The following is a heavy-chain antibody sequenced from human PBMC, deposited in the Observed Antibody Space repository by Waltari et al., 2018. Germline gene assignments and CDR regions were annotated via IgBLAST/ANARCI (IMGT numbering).Heavy chain of an antibody. J-gene: IGHJ6*04. D-gene: IGHD3-22*01. CDR1: GFHLMGFG. V-gene: IGHV3-23*03. CDR2: LYSSGRT. CDR3: AKMGGLYISGWPDSTSYMDV. Sequence: DVQIWGSGGDLVQPGGALRLPCVVSGFHLMGFGLSVVSQVPGKGLEWVSVLYSSGRTNYMDSVKGRFTISRDESKNTLFLEMNNLRPDDTAKYYCAKMGGLYISGWPDSTSYMDVWGKGTTVTVSS.